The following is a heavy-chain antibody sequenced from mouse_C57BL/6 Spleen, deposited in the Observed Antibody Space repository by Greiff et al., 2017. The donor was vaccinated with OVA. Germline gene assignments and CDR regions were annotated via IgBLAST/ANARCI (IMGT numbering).Heavy chain of an antibody. V-gene: IGHV2-2*01. Sequence: VQLQQSGPGLVQPSQSLSITCTVSGFSLTSYGVHWVRQSPGKGLEWLGVIWSGGSTDYNAAFISRLSISKDNSKSQVFFKMNSLQADDTAIYYCASSLYYDYDEDYYAMDYWGQGTSVTVSS. J-gene: IGHJ4*01. CDR2: IWSGGST. CDR3: ASSLYYDYDEDYYAMDY. CDR1: GFSLTSYG. D-gene: IGHD2-4*01.